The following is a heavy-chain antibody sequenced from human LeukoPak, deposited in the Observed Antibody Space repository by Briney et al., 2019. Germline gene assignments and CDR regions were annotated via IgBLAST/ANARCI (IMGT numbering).Heavy chain of an antibody. J-gene: IGHJ4*02. CDR3: ARGGAAAGTSQYYFDY. D-gene: IGHD6-13*01. CDR1: GFTFDDYA. CDR2: ISWNSGSI. V-gene: IGHV3-9*01. Sequence: PGRSLRLSCAASGFTFDDYAMHWVRQAPGKGLEWVSGISWNSGSIGYADSVKGRFTISRDNAKNSLYLQMNSLRAEDTAVYYCARGGAAAGTSQYYFDYWGQGTLVTVSS.